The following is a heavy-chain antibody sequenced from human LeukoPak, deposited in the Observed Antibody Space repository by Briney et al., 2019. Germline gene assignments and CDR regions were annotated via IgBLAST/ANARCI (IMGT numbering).Heavy chain of an antibody. Sequence: GGSLRLSCSASGFTFSEYYMSWIRQAPGKGLEWVSDISSNADIVSYADFAQGRFTISRDNGDHSLSLQLNGLRAEDTAVYYCARETVAGTFDYWSQGTLVTVSS. CDR2: ISSNADIV. CDR3: ARETVAGTFDY. D-gene: IGHD6-19*01. J-gene: IGHJ4*02. CDR1: GFTFSEYY. V-gene: IGHV3-11*01.